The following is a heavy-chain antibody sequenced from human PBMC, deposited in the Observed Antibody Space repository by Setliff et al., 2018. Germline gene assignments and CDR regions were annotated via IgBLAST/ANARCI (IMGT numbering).Heavy chain of an antibody. CDR3: ARGGKILEWLYAHDY. J-gene: IGHJ4*02. V-gene: IGHV4-39*06. Sequence: PSETLSLTCTVSGGSISSSSYYWGWIRQPPGKGLEWIGSIYYSGSTYYNPSLKSRVTISVDTSKNQFPLKLSSVTAADTAVYYCARGGKILEWLYAHDYWGQGTLVTVSS. CDR1: GGSISSSSYY. CDR2: IYYSGST. D-gene: IGHD3-3*01.